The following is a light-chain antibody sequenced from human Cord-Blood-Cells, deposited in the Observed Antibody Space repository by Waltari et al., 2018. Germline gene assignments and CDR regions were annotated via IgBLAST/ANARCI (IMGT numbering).Light chain of an antibody. CDR1: QSISSW. V-gene: IGKV1-5*01. CDR2: DAS. CDR3: QQYSSYPPYT. J-gene: IGKJ2*01. Sequence: DIQMTQSPSTLSASVGDRVTIPCRASQSISSWLAWYQQKPGKAPKLLIYDASSLESGVPSRFSGSGSGTEFTLIIISLQPDDFATYYCQQYSSYPPYTFGHGTKLEIK.